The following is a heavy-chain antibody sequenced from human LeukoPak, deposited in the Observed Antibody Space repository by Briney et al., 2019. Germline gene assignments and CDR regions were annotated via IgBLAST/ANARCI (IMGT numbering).Heavy chain of an antibody. Sequence: ASVKVSCKASGYTFTGYYMHWVRQAPGQGLEWMGWINPNSGGTNYAQKFQGRVTMTTDTSTSTAYMELRSLRSDDTAVYYCARDCSGGSCYPKDWGQGTLVTVSS. CDR3: ARDCSGGSCYPKD. D-gene: IGHD2-15*01. V-gene: IGHV1-2*02. CDR1: GYTFTGYY. J-gene: IGHJ4*02. CDR2: INPNSGGT.